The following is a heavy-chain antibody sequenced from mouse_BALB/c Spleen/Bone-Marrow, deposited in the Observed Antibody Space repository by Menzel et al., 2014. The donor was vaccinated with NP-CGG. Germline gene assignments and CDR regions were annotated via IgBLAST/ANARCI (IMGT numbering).Heavy chain of an antibody. J-gene: IGHJ4*01. D-gene: IGHD1-2*01. CDR1: GFTFSDYY. CDR2: ISDGGSYT. CDR3: ARVLRPHYYAMDY. V-gene: IGHV5-4*02. Sequence: EVKLVESGGGLVQPGGSLKLSCAASGFTFSDYYMYWVRQTPEKRLEWVATISDGGSYTYYPDSVKGRFTISRDNAKNNLYLQMSSLKSEDTAMYYCARVLRPHYYAMDYWGQGTSVTVSS.